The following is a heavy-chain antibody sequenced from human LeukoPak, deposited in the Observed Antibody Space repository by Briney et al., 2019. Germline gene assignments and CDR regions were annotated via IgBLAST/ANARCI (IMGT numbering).Heavy chain of an antibody. J-gene: IGHJ4*02. CDR1: GYSISSGYY. CDR3: ARVGDTAGTTWSFDY. Sequence: SETLSLTCTVSGYSISSGYYWGWIRQPPGKGLEWIGSIYHSGSTYYNPSLKSRVTIPVDTSKNQFSLKLSPVTAADTAVYYCARVGDTAGTTWSFDYWGQGTLVTVSS. D-gene: IGHD5-18*01. CDR2: IYHSGST. V-gene: IGHV4-38-2*02.